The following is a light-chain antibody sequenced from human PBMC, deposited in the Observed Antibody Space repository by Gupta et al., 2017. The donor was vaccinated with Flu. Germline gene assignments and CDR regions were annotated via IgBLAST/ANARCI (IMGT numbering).Light chain of an antibody. Sequence: DIQLAQSPSTLSAAIGDSVTITCRASQSVTTSLAWYQQQPGKAPRLVIFKASNLESGVPSRFSGSGSGTEFTLTISSLQPEDRATYYCQQYHSSLATFGQGTRVEI. CDR1: QSVTTS. CDR3: QQYHSSLAT. V-gene: IGKV1-5*03. J-gene: IGKJ1*01. CDR2: KAS.